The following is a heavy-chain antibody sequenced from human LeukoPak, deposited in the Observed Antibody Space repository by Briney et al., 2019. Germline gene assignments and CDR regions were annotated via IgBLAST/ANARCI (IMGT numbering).Heavy chain of an antibody. CDR2: IYYSGST. V-gene: IGHV4-39*01. CDR3: TIRGSTDY. Sequence: SETLSLTCTVSGGSISSSSYYWGWIRQPPGKGLEWIGSIYYSGSTYYNPSLKSRVTISVDTSKNQFSLKLSSVTAADTAVYYCTIRGSTDYWGQGTLVTVSS. CDR1: GGSISSSSYY. D-gene: IGHD3-10*01. J-gene: IGHJ4*02.